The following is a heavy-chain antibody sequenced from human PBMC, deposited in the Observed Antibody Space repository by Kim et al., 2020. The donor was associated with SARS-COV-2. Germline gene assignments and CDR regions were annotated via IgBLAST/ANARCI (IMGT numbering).Heavy chain of an antibody. CDR3: AREGRTVTTVFYYHYYGMDV. J-gene: IGHJ6*02. V-gene: IGHV4-34*01. Sequence: SETLSLTCAVYGGSFSGYYWSWIRQPPGKGLEWIGEINHSGSTNYNPSLKSRVTISVDTSKNQFSLKLSSVTAADTAVYYCAREGRTVTTVFYYHYYGMDVWGPGTTVTVS. CDR1: GGSFSGYY. D-gene: IGHD4-17*01. CDR2: INHSGST.